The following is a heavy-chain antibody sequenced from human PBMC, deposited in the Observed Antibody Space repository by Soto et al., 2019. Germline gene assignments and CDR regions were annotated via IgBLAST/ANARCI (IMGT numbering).Heavy chain of an antibody. D-gene: IGHD6-13*01. CDR2: INHSGST. J-gene: IGHJ5*02. CDR1: GGSFSGYY. Sequence: SETLSLTCAVYGGSFSGYYWSWIRQPPGKGLEWIGEINHSGSTNYNPSLKSRVTISVDTSKNQFSLKLSSVTAADTAVYYCARGLAAHWFDPWGQGTLVTVSS. CDR3: ARGLAAHWFDP. V-gene: IGHV4-34*01.